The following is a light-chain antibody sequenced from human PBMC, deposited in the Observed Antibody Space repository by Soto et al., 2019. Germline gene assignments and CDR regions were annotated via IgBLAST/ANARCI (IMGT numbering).Light chain of an antibody. J-gene: IGKJ5*01. V-gene: IGKV3-20*01. CDR3: QQYVSSPPYT. CDR1: QSVTNSF. Sequence: EIVLAQSPGTLSLSPGERATLSCRASQSVTNSFLAWYQQKPGQAPRLLIYGASRRATGIPDRFTGSGSGTDFTLTISRLEPEDFAVYYCQQYVSSPPYTFGQGTRLENK. CDR2: GAS.